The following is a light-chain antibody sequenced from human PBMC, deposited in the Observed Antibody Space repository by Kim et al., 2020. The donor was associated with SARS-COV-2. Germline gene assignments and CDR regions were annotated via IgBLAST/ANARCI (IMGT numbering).Light chain of an antibody. CDR2: EVS. Sequence: GQSVTISCTGTGSDVGGYNFVSWYQQHPGKAPKLIIYEVSKRPSGVPDRFSGSKSGNTASLTVSGLQADDEADYYCSSYGGSNNFVFGSGTKVTVL. CDR1: GSDVGGYNF. V-gene: IGLV2-8*01. CDR3: SSYGGSNNFV. J-gene: IGLJ1*01.